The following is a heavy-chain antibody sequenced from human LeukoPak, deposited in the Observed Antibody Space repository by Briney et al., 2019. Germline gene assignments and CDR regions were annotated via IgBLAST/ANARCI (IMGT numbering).Heavy chain of an antibody. Sequence: SETLSLTCAVYGGSFSGYYWSWIRQPPGKGLEWIGEINHSGSTNYNPSLKSRVTMSVDTSKNQFSLKLSSVTAADTAVYYCARDSGEVGATYFDYWGQGTLVTVSS. CDR3: ARDSGEVGATYFDY. V-gene: IGHV4-34*01. D-gene: IGHD1-26*01. J-gene: IGHJ4*02. CDR1: GGSFSGYY. CDR2: INHSGST.